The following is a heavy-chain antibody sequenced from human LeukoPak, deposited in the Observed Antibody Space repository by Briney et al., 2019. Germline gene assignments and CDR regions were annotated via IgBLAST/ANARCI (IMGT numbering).Heavy chain of an antibody. CDR2: IIPIFGTA. D-gene: IGHD2-2*01. Sequence: VASVKVSCKASGGTFSSYAISWVRQAPGQGLEWMGGIIPIFGTANYAQKFQGRVTITTDESTSTAYMELSSLRSEDTAVYYCARPKGVVPAQQGLWHAFDIWGQGTMVTVSS. V-gene: IGHV1-69*05. CDR1: GGTFSSYA. J-gene: IGHJ3*02. CDR3: ARPKGVVPAQQGLWHAFDI.